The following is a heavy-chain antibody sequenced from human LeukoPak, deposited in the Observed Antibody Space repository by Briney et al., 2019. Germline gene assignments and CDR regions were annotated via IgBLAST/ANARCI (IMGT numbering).Heavy chain of an antibody. V-gene: IGHV4-31*03. Sequence: PSQTLSLTSTVSGGSISSGGYYWSWIRQHPGKGLEWIGYIYYSGSTYYNPSLKSRVTISVDTSKNQFSLKLSSVTAADTAVYYCARLVRGSRCFDYWGQGTLVTVSS. J-gene: IGHJ4*02. CDR1: GGSISSGGYY. CDR3: ARLVRGSRCFDY. D-gene: IGHD3-10*01. CDR2: IYYSGST.